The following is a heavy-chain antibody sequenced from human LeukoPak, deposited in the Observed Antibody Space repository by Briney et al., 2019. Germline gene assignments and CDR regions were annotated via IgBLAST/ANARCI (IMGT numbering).Heavy chain of an antibody. CDR2: IIPIFGTA. D-gene: IGHD5-24*01. J-gene: IGHJ4*02. V-gene: IGHV1-69*13. Sequence: GASVKVSCKASGGTFSSYAISWVRQAPGQGLEWMGGIIPIFGTANYAQKFQGRVTITADESTSTAYMELSSLRSEDTAVYYCAGIDGYTTFDYWGQGTLVTVSS. CDR3: AGIDGYTTFDY. CDR1: GGTFSSYA.